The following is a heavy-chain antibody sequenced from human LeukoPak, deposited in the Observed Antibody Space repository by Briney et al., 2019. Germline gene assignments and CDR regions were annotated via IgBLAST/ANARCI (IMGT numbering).Heavy chain of an antibody. J-gene: IGHJ4*02. CDR1: GFTFSMSS. CDR3: ARGRAGIAAAGFDY. CDR2: ISFDGANK. V-gene: IGHV3-30*04. D-gene: IGHD6-13*01. Sequence: PGRSLRLSCATSGFTFSMSSMHWVRLAPGKGLEWLAGISFDGANKFSGDSVKGRFSISRDNSKNTLYLQMNSLRLGDTAVYFCARGRAGIAAAGFDYWGQGTLVTVSS.